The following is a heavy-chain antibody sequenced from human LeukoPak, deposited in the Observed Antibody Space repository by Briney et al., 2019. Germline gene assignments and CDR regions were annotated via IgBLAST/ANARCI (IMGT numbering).Heavy chain of an antibody. CDR3: AKSGADEYSSSLGWFDP. Sequence: SLRLSCAASGFTFDDYAMHWVRQAPGKGLEWVSGISWNSGSIGYADSVKGRFTISRDNAKNSLYLQMNSLRAEDTALYYCAKSGADEYSSSLGWFDPWGQGTLVTVSS. V-gene: IGHV3-9*01. CDR2: ISWNSGSI. D-gene: IGHD6-6*01. J-gene: IGHJ5*02. CDR1: GFTFDDYA.